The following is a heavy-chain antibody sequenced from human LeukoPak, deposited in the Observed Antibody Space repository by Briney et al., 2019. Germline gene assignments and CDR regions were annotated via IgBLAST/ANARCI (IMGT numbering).Heavy chain of an antibody. J-gene: IGHJ5*02. D-gene: IGHD2-2*01. V-gene: IGHV3-23*01. CDR2: ISGNGGST. Sequence: GGSLRLSCAASGFTFSSYAMSWVRQAPGKGLEWVSSISGNGGSTYYADSVKGRFTISRDNSKNTLYLQMNSLRAEDTAVYYCAKDRPIVVVPAAMGWFDPWGQGTLVTVSS. CDR1: GFTFSSYA. CDR3: AKDRPIVVVPAAMGWFDP.